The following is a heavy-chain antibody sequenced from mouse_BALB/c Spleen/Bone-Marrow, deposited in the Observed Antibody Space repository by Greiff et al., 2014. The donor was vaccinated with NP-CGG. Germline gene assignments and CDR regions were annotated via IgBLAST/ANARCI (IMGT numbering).Heavy chain of an antibody. D-gene: IGHD2-2*01. J-gene: IGHJ2*01. V-gene: IGHV4-1*02. CDR2: INPDSSTI. Sequence: EVQVVESGGGLVQPGGSLRLSCAASGFDFSRYWMGWVRQAPGKGLEWIGEINPDSSTINYTPSLKDKFIISRDNAKNTLYLQMSKVRSEDTALYYCARRGLWLPHFDYWGQGTTLTVSS. CDR3: ARRGLWLPHFDY. CDR1: GFDFSRYW.